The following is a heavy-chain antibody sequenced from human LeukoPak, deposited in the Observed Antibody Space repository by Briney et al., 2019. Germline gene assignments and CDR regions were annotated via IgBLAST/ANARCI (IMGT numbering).Heavy chain of an antibody. V-gene: IGHV3-21*06. CDR3: ARDHAYSRGSFDI. J-gene: IGHJ3*02. CDR1: GFSFSSYS. Sequence: GGSLRLSCAASGFSFSSYSMNWVRQAPGKGLEWVSSLTSTSRYIYYADSVKGRFTSSRDNAKNSLYLQMNSLRAEDTAVYYCARDHAYSRGSFDIWGQGTMVTVSS. D-gene: IGHD3-16*01. CDR2: LTSTSRYI.